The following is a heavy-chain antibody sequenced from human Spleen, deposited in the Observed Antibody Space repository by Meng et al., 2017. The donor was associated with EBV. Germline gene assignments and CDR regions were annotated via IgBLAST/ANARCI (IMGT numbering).Heavy chain of an antibody. CDR2: IHHSGGT. D-gene: IGHD2-15*01. CDR1: RGFITSGDW. Sequence: GQLRGSAPGLVRPSGTLSLTCAVSRGFITSGDWWSWVCQSPGKGLEWIGEIHHSGGTSYNPSLKSRVTISLDMSKDQFSLRLSSVAAADTAVYYCARAGYHRPASEYWGQGTLVTVSS. V-gene: IGHV4-4*02. CDR3: ARAGYHRPASEY. J-gene: IGHJ4*02.